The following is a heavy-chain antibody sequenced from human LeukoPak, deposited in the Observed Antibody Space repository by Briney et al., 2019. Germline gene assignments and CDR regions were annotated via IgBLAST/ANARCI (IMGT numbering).Heavy chain of an antibody. V-gene: IGHV1-69*13. CDR2: IIPIFGTA. Sequence: SVKVSCKASGGTFSSYAISWVRQAPGQGLEWMGGIIPIFGTANYAQKFQGRVTITADESTSTAYMGLSSLRSEDTAVYYCARDRKDCSSTSCFNWFDSWGQGTLVTVSS. CDR3: ARDRKDCSSTSCFNWFDS. CDR1: GGTFSSYA. J-gene: IGHJ5*01. D-gene: IGHD2-2*01.